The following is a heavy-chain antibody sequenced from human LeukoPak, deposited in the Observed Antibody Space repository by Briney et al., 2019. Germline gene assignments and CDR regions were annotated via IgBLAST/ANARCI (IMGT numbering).Heavy chain of an antibody. V-gene: IGHV4-30-4*08. CDR3: ARANGLDWGIDY. J-gene: IGHJ4*02. CDR2: IYYSGCT. D-gene: IGHD3-9*01. CDR1: GGSISSGDYY. Sequence: PSETLSLTCTASGGSISSGDYYWSWIRQPPGKGLEWIGYIYYSGCTYYNPSLKSRVTISVDTSKNQFSLKLSSVTAADTAVYYCARANGLDWGIDYWGQGTLVTVSS.